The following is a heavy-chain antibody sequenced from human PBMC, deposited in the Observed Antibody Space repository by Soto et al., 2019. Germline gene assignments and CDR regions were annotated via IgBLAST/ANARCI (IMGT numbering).Heavy chain of an antibody. CDR2: IYYSGST. CDR1: GGSISSSSYY. CDR3: ARSDYSYRYAYYYYGMDV. V-gene: IGHV4-39*01. Sequence: SETLSLTCTVSGGSISSSSYYWGWIRQPPGKGLEWIGSIYYSGSTYYNPSLKSRVTISVDTSKNQFSLKLSSVTAADTAVYYCARSDYSYRYAYYYYGMDVWGQGTTVTVSS. D-gene: IGHD5-18*01. J-gene: IGHJ6*02.